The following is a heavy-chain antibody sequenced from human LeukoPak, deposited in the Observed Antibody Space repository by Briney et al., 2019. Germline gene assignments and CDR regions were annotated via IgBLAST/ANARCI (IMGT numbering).Heavy chain of an antibody. CDR1: VYTFTGYY. CDR3: ARGPYGSGSYYYMDV. CDR2: INPNSGGT. D-gene: IGHD3-10*01. Sequence: ASVKVSRKASVYTFTGYYMHWVRQAPGQGLEWMGWINPNSGGTNYAQKFQGRVTMTRDTSISTAYMELSRLRSDDTAVYYCARGPYGSGSYYYMDVWGKGTTVTVSS. V-gene: IGHV1-2*02. J-gene: IGHJ6*03.